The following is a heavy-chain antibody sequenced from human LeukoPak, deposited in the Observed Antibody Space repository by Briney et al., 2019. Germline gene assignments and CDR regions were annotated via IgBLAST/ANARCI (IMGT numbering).Heavy chain of an antibody. J-gene: IGHJ4*02. D-gene: IGHD1-26*01. CDR1: GFTFSSYW. V-gene: IGHV3-23*01. Sequence: GGSLRLSCAASGFTFSSYWMHWVRQAPGKGLVWVSAISGSGGSTYYADSVKGRFTISRDNSKNTLYLQMNSLRAEDTAVYYCAKDRSGSYSQGLDYWGQGTLVTVSS. CDR2: ISGSGGST. CDR3: AKDRSGSYSQGLDY.